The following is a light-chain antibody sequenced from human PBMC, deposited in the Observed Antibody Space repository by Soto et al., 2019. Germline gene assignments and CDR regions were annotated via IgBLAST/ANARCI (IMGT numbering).Light chain of an antibody. CDR2: DAS. Sequence: IEVTQSPSSLAASLGYRVTITCRASQTIGTYVNWYRQKSGAAPELLIYDASTLQSGVPSRFRGGASGTDFTLTISSLQSEDFAVYYCQQYNNWPPITFGQGTRLEIK. V-gene: IGKV1-39*01. J-gene: IGKJ5*01. CDR1: QTIGTY. CDR3: QQYNNWPPIT.